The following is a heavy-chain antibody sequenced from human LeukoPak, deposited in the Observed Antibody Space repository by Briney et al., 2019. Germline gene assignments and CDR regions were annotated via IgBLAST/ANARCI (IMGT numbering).Heavy chain of an antibody. CDR1: GGSISSGTYY. D-gene: IGHD3-10*01. Sequence: SQTLSLTCTVSGGSISSGTYYWSWIRQPAGKGLEWIGRIYTSGSTNYNPSLKSRVTISVDTSKNQFSLKLSSVTAADTAVYYCARVGLGSGSSTGNYYYMDVWGKGTTVTVSS. J-gene: IGHJ6*03. CDR3: ARVGLGSGSSTGNYYYMDV. V-gene: IGHV4-61*02. CDR2: IYTSGST.